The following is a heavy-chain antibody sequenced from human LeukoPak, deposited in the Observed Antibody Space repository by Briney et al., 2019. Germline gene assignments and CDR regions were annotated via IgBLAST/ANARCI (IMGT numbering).Heavy chain of an antibody. J-gene: IGHJ4*02. CDR3: ARQAESRIAVAATGLYYFDY. CDR2: IYYTGST. V-gene: IGHV4-39*01. CDR1: GGSISSTSYY. D-gene: IGHD6-19*01. Sequence: SETLSLTCTVSGGSISSTSYYWGWIRQPPGKGLEWIGTIYYTGSTYYNPSLKSRVTISVDRSKNQSSLKLRSVTAADTAVYYCARQAESRIAVAATGLYYFDYWGQGALVTVSS.